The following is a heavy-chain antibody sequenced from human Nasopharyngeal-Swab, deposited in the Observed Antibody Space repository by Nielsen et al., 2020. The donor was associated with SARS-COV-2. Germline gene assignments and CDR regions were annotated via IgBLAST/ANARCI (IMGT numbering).Heavy chain of an antibody. CDR3: ARGERRLYEFWSGPPHYGMDV. Sequence: PGKGLEWIGSIYYSGSTYYNPSLKSRVTISVDTSKNQFSLKLSSVTAADTAVYYCARGERRLYEFWSGPPHYGMDVWGQGTTVTVSS. CDR2: IYYSGST. V-gene: IGHV4-39*07. D-gene: IGHD3-3*01. J-gene: IGHJ6*02.